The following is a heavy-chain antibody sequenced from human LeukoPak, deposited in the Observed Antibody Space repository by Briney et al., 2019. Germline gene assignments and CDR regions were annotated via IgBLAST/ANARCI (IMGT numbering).Heavy chain of an antibody. Sequence: SQTLSLTCAISGDSVSSNSAARNWIRQSPSRGLEWLGRTYYRSKWYNDYAVSVKSRITINPDTSKNQFSLQLNSVTPEDTAVYYCAREEMITFGGVIVIPSYNWFDPWGQGTLVTVSS. CDR2: TYYRSKWYN. CDR3: AREEMITFGGVIVIPSYNWFDP. V-gene: IGHV6-1*01. J-gene: IGHJ5*02. CDR1: GDSVSSNSAA. D-gene: IGHD3-16*02.